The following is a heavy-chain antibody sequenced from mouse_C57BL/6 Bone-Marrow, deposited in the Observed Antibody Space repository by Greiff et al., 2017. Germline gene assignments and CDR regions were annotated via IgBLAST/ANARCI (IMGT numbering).Heavy chain of an antibody. CDR1: GYTFTDYE. D-gene: IGHD2-14*01. CDR3: TREEYDDD. J-gene: IGHJ2*01. CDR2: IDPETGGT. Sequence: QVQLQQSGAELVRPGASVTLSCKASGYTFTDYEMHWVKQTPVHGLEWIGAIDPETGGTAYNQKFKGKAILTADKSSSPADMELRSLTSEDSAVYYCTREEYDDDWGQGTTLTVSS. V-gene: IGHV1-15*01.